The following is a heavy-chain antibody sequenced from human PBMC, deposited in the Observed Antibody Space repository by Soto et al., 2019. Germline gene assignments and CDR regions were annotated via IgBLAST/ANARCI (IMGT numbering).Heavy chain of an antibody. CDR1: GGSISSYY. D-gene: IGHD5-18*01. CDR3: ARGSGYSYGSLGYYYGMDV. CDR2: IYYSGST. V-gene: IGHV4-59*01. Sequence: QVQLQESGPGLVKPSETLSLTCTVSGGSISSYYWSWIRQPPGKGLEWIGYIYYSGSTNYNPSLKSRVTISVDTSKNQFSLKLSSVTAADTAVCYCARGSGYSYGSLGYYYGMDVWGQGTTVTVSS. J-gene: IGHJ6*02.